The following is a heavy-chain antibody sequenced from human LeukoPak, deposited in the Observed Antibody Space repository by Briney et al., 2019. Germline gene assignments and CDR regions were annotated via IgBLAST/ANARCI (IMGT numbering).Heavy chain of an antibody. V-gene: IGHV4-30-2*01. CDR2: IYHSGST. CDR3: ARQWEYQLSNWFDP. J-gene: IGHJ5*02. D-gene: IGHD2-2*01. Sequence: SETLSLTCAVSGGSISSGGYSWSWILQPPGKGLEWIGYIYHSGSTYYNPSLKSRVTISVDRSKNQFSLKLSSVTAADTAVHYCARQWEYQLSNWFDPWGQGTLVTVSS. CDR1: GGSISSGGYS.